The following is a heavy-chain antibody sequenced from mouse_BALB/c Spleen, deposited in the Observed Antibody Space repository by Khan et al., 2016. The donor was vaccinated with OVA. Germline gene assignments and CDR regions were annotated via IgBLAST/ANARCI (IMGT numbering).Heavy chain of an antibody. CDR1: GFTFSSYS. CDR3: ASHLTGSFAY. CDR2: IGSGGDYT. D-gene: IGHD4-1*01. J-gene: IGHJ3*01. V-gene: IGHV5-6*01. Sequence: EVELVESGGDLVKPGGSLKLSCAASGFTFSSYSMSWVRQTPDMRLKWVTTIGSGGDYTYYPDSVKGRFTISRDNAKNTLYLQMSSLKSEDTAMYYCASHLTGSFAYWGQGTLVTVSA.